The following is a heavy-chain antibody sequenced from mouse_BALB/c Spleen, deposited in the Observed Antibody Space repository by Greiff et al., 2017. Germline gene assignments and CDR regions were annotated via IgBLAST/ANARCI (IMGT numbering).Heavy chain of an antibody. CDR3: ANYYGSSPAWFAY. V-gene: IGHV3-2*02. D-gene: IGHD1-1*01. Sequence: EVQLQQSGPGLVKPSQSLSLTCTVTGYSITSDYAWNWIRQFPGNKLEWMGYISYSGSTSYNPSLKSRISITRDTSKNQFFLQLNSVTTEDTATYYCANYYGSSPAWFAYWGQGTLVTVSA. CDR1: GYSITSDYA. CDR2: ISYSGST. J-gene: IGHJ3*01.